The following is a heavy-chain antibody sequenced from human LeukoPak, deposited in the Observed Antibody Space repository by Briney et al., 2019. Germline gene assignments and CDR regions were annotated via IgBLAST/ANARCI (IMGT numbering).Heavy chain of an antibody. D-gene: IGHD6-19*01. CDR2: ILGNGHAS. CDR1: GFTFSSYP. J-gene: IGHJ4*02. Sequence: GGSLRLSCVASGFTFSSYPMHWVRQAPDKGLEYLSAILGNGHASFYADSVKGRFTISRDNSKNTLYLQMGNLRADDMAVYYCARDSSSGYSFDSWDQGTLVTVSS. CDR3: ARDSSSGYSFDS. V-gene: IGHV3-64*02.